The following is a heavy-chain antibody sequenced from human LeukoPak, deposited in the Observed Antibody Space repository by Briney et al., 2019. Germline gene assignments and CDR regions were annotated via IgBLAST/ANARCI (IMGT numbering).Heavy chain of an antibody. CDR3: ARLLNTPLLYYYGMDV. CDR1: GGSISSYY. CDR2: IYYSGST. J-gene: IGHJ6*04. Sequence: PSETLSLTCTVSGGSISSYYWSWIRQPPGKGLEWIGYIYYSGSTNYNPSLKSRVTISVDTSKNQFSLKLSSVTAAGTGVYYCARLLNTPLLYYYGMDVWGKGTTVTVSS. D-gene: IGHD1-26*01. V-gene: IGHV4-59*01.